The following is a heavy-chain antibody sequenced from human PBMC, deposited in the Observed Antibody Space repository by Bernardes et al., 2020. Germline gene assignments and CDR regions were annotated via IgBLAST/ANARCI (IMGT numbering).Heavy chain of an antibody. Sequence: GGSLRLSCAASGFTFSSYAMSWVRQAPGKGLEWVSAISGSGGSTYYADSVKGRFTISRDNSKNTLYLQMNSLRAEDTAVYYCARDSAPYDFHGMDVWGKGTTVTVSS. CDR3: ARDSAPYDFHGMDV. V-gene: IGHV3-23*01. CDR2: ISGSGGST. J-gene: IGHJ6*04. CDR1: GFTFSSYA.